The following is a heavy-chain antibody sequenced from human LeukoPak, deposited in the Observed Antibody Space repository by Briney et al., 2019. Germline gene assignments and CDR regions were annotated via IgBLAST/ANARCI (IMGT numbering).Heavy chain of an antibody. D-gene: IGHD6-19*01. CDR2: INPNSGGT. CDR1: GYTFTGYY. Sequence: ASVKVSCKASGYTFTGYYMHWVRQAPGQGLEWMGWINPNSGGTNYAQKFQGRVTMTRDTSISTAYMELGRLRSDDTAVYYCARGKEPVAGSLSHFDYWGQGTLVTVSS. J-gene: IGHJ4*02. CDR3: ARGKEPVAGSLSHFDY. V-gene: IGHV1-2*02.